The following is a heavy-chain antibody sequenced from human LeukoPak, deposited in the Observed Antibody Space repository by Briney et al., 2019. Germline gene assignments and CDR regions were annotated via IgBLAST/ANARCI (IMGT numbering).Heavy chain of an antibody. CDR1: GGSISSTNW. CDR2: IHHSGST. D-gene: IGHD5-18*01. J-gene: IGHJ4*02. CDR3: ARVPRGYSYGIDY. V-gene: IGHV4-4*02. Sequence: SGTLSLTCAVSGGSISSTNWWSWVRQFPGTRLEWIAEIHHSGSTNYNPSLKSRVTMSVDKPKNQFSLKLSSVTAADTAVYYCARVPRGYSYGIDYWGQGTLVTVSS.